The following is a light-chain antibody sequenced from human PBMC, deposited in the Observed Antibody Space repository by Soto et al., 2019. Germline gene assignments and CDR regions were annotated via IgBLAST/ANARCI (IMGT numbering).Light chain of an antibody. CDR2: GAS. CDR1: QGIANF. V-gene: IGKV1-9*01. Sequence: IQLTQSPSSLSASVGDRVTISCRASQGIANFLAWYQQKPGKAPKLLIYGASTLQSVVPSRFSGSGSGTDFTLTISSLQPEDFATYYCQQLNSFPIPFGPGTKVDIK. CDR3: QQLNSFPIP. J-gene: IGKJ3*01.